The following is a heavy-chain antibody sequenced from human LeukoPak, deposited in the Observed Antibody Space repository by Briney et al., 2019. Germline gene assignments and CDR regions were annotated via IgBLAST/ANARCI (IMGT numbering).Heavy chain of an antibody. CDR1: GGSMISYY. J-gene: IGHJ5*02. V-gene: IGHV4-59*01. CDR3: ARGPGLNWFDP. CDR2: IYYSGST. Sequence: PSETLSLTCSVSGGSMISYYWSWIRQPPGKGLEWIGYIYYSGSTNYNPSLQSRVTMSVDTSNNQFSLKLSSVTAADTAVYYCARGPGLNWFDPWGRGTLVTVSS.